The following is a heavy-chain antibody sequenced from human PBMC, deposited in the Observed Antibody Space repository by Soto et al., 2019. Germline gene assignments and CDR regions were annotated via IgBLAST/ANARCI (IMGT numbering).Heavy chain of an antibody. Sequence: GGSLRLSCAASGFTFSSYSMNWVRQAPGKGLEWVSSISSSSSYIYYADSVKGRFTISRDNAKNSLYLQMNSLRAEDTAVYYCARNKGRSEGMDVWGQGTTVTVSS. D-gene: IGHD4-17*01. V-gene: IGHV3-21*01. CDR2: ISSSSSYI. CDR1: GFTFSSYS. CDR3: ARNKGRSEGMDV. J-gene: IGHJ6*02.